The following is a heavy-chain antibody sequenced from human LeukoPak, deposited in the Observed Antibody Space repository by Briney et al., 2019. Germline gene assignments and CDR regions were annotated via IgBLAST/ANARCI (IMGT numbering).Heavy chain of an antibody. V-gene: IGHV3-23*01. CDR1: GFTFSSYA. J-gene: IGHJ3*02. CDR3: AKVYMSSSWGVGPGFDI. D-gene: IGHD6-13*01. Sequence: GGSLRLSCAASGFTFSSYAMSWVRQAPGKGLKWVSAISGSGGSTYYADSVKGRFTISRDNSKNTLYLQMNSLRAEDTAVYYCAKVYMSSSWGVGPGFDIWGQGTMVTVSS. CDR2: ISGSGGST.